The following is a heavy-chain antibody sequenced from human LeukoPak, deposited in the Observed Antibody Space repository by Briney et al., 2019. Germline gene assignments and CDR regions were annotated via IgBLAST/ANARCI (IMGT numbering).Heavy chain of an antibody. CDR1: GGSISSSNYY. V-gene: IGHV4-39*02. J-gene: IGHJ3*02. Sequence: SETPSLTCTISGGSISSSNYYGGWTRQPPGKGLEWFGSISYSGGTAYNPSLRSRVTISIDTSKNQFSLKLNSVTAADTAVYYCAREVEYYDSSGYRPHAFDIWGQGTVVTVSS. CDR2: ISYSGGT. CDR3: AREVEYYDSSGYRPHAFDI. D-gene: IGHD3-22*01.